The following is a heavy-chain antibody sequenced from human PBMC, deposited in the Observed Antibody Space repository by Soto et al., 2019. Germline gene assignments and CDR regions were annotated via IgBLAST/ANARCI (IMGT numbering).Heavy chain of an antibody. CDR3: AISVVRGVSYNWFDP. V-gene: IGHV4-59*01. Sequence: QVQLQESGPGLVKPSETLSLTCTVSGGSISSYYWSWIRQPPGKGLEWIGYIYYSGSTNYNPSLKRRVTISVDTPKNQFSLKLSSVTAADTAVYYCAISVVRGVSYNWFDPWGQGTLVTVSS. CDR1: GGSISSYY. D-gene: IGHD3-10*01. CDR2: IYYSGST. J-gene: IGHJ5*02.